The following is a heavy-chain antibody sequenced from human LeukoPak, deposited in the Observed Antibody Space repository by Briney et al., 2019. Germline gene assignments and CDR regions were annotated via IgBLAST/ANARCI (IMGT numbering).Heavy chain of an antibody. V-gene: IGHV1-2*02. CDR3: ATGERITMVRGLKGFDP. CDR2: ISTSTGDT. D-gene: IGHD3-10*01. Sequence: ASVKVSRKASGYTFTGYYMHWVRQAPGQGPEWMGWISTSTGDTKYTQKFQGRVTLTTDTSTSTAYMELSSLRSEDTAVYYCATGERITMVRGLKGFDPWGQGTLVTVSS. J-gene: IGHJ5*02. CDR1: GYTFTGYY.